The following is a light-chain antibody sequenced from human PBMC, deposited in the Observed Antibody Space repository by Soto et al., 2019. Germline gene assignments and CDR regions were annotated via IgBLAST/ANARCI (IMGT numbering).Light chain of an antibody. CDR3: QQAKSLPYT. CDR2: AAS. J-gene: IGKJ2*01. CDR1: QDIGSW. Sequence: GDRVTITCRASQDIGSWLAWYQQKPGKAPQVLIYAASKLEDGVPSRFSGSGSGTDFTFTISSLQPEDLAAYFCQQAKSLPYTFGQGTKLAIK. V-gene: IGKV1-12*01.